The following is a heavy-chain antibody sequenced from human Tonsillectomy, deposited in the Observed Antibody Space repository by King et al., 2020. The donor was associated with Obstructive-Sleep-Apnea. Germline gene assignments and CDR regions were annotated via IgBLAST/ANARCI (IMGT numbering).Heavy chain of an antibody. CDR3: ARRGNEYCSGGSGYSEPYGMTS. CDR2: IYYSGST. CDR1: GGSISSGGYY. V-gene: IGHV4-31*03. Sequence: LQLQESGPGLVKPSQTLSLTCTVSGGSISSGGYYWSWIRQHPGKGLEWIGYIYYSGSTYYNPSLKSRVTISVDTSKNQFSLKLSSVTAADTAVYYCARRGNEYCSGGSGYSEPYGMTSGAKGPRSPSP. D-gene: IGHD2-15*01. J-gene: IGHJ6*02.